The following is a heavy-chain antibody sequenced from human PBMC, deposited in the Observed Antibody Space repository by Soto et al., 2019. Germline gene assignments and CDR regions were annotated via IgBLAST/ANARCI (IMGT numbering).Heavy chain of an antibody. V-gene: IGHV1-3*01. CDR2: INAANGYT. D-gene: IGHD3-10*01. CDR3: ARGGGLDD. Sequence: QVQLVQSGAEVKKPGASVKVSCKASGYSFTSFPIHWVRQAPGQGLECMGWINAANGYTRYSQKFQGRVTITRDTSATTAYMDLSSLTSEATAAYYCARGGGLDDWGQGTLITVSS. J-gene: IGHJ4*02. CDR1: GYSFTSFP.